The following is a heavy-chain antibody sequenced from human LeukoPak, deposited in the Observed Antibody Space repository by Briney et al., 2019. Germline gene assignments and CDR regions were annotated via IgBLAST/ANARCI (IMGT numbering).Heavy chain of an antibody. CDR1: GGSFSGYY. V-gene: IGHV4-34*01. CDR2: INRSGRT. J-gene: IGHJ5*02. Sequence: PSETLSLTCAVYGGSFSGYYWSWIRQPPGKGLEWIGEINRSGRTNYNPSLKSRVPISVDTSKNQFSLKLSSVTAADPAVYYCARDSGTTGEVKFDRWGRGTLVTVS. CDR3: ARDSGTTGEVKFDR. D-gene: IGHD3-10*01.